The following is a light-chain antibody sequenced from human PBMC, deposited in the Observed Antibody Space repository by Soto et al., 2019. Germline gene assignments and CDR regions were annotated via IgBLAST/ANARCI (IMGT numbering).Light chain of an antibody. CDR2: GAS. Sequence: DIQMTQSPSSLSASVGDRVTINCRANQTIDNYVNWYQLRPGRGPKLLIYGASTSQTGVTSRFSGSGSGTEFALTIDSLQPEDFGTYSCQQGFSSPWTFGQGTKVE. CDR3: QQGFSSPWT. J-gene: IGKJ1*01. V-gene: IGKV1-39*01. CDR1: QTIDNY.